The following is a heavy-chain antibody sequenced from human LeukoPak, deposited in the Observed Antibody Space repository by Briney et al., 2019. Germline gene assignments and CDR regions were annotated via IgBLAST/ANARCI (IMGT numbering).Heavy chain of an antibody. Sequence: SETLSLTCTVPRGSVSSGSYYWSWIRQPPGKGLEWIGYIYYSGSTNYNPSLKSRVTISVDTSKNQFSLKLSSVTAADTAVYYCARMGMAARAYYFDYWGQGTLVTVSS. V-gene: IGHV4-61*01. D-gene: IGHD6-13*01. CDR1: RGSVSSGSYY. CDR3: ARMGMAARAYYFDY. J-gene: IGHJ4*02. CDR2: IYYSGST.